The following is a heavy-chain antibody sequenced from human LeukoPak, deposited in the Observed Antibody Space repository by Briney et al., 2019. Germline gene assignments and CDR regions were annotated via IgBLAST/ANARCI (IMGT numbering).Heavy chain of an antibody. D-gene: IGHD3-3*01. CDR3: ARARDYDFWSGYSDGGGAFDI. V-gene: IGHV5-51*01. J-gene: IGHJ3*02. Sequence: GESLKISCKGSGYSFTSYWIGWVRQMPGKGLEWMGIIYPGDSDTRYSPSFQGQVTISADKSISTAYLQWSSLKASDTAMYYCARARDYDFWSGYSDGGGAFDIWGQGTMVTVSS. CDR2: IYPGDSDT. CDR1: GYSFTSYW.